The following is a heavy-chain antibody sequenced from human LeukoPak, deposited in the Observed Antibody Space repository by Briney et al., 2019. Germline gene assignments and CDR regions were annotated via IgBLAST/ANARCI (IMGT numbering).Heavy chain of an antibody. CDR2: IYYSGST. V-gene: IGHV4-59*01. CDR1: GGSISSYY. Sequence: SETLSLTCTVSGGSISSYYWSWIRQPPGKGLEWIGYIYYSGSTNYNPSLKSRVTLSVDTSKNQFSLKLSSVTAADTAVYYCASYKPRYSSWYDHWGQGTLVTVSS. D-gene: IGHD5-18*01. CDR3: ASYKPRYSSWYDH. J-gene: IGHJ5*02.